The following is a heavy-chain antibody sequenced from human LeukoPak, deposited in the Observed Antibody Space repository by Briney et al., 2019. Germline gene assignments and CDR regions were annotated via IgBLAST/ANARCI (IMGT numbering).Heavy chain of an antibody. V-gene: IGHV3-23*01. CDR3: AKDQWPSSGPYSFDY. CDR1: GFTFSSYA. CDR2: VIGSGDST. Sequence: AGGSLRLSCAASGFTFSSYAMSWVRQAPGKGLEWVSVVIGSGDSTYYADSVKGRFTISRDNSKNTLYLQMDSLRAEDTAVYYCAKDQWPSSGPYSFDYWGQGTLVTVSS. J-gene: IGHJ4*02. D-gene: IGHD6-19*01.